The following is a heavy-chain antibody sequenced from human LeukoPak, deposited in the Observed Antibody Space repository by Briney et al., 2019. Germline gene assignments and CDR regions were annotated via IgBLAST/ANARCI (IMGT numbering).Heavy chain of an antibody. CDR1: GFTFSSYS. Sequence: GGSLRLSCAASGFTFSSYSMNWVRQAPGKGLEWVSSISSSSSYIYYADSVKGRFTISRDNAKNSLYLQMNSLRAEDTAVYYCSIIWYYDFWSVYRPIDYWGQGTLVTVSS. V-gene: IGHV3-21*01. D-gene: IGHD3-3*01. CDR2: ISSSSSYI. CDR3: SIIWYYDFWSVYRPIDY. J-gene: IGHJ4*02.